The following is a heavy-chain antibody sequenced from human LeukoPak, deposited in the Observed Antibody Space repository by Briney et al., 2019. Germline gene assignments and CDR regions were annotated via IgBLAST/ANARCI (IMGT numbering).Heavy chain of an antibody. CDR1: GGSISSYY. D-gene: IGHD5-18*01. CDR2: IYTSGST. V-gene: IGHV4-4*07. J-gene: IGHJ4*02. Sequence: SETLSLTCTVSGGSISSYYWSWIRQPAGKGLEWIGRIYTSGSTNYNPSLKSRVTMSVDTSKNQFSLKLSSVTAADTAVYYCARGGQGYSYGPFYYWGQGTLVTVSS. CDR3: ARGGQGYSYGPFYY.